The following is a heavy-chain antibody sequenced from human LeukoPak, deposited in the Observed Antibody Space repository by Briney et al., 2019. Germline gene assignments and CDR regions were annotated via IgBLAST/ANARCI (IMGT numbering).Heavy chain of an antibody. CDR2: IYYSGST. CDR1: GGSISSSSYY. Sequence: PSETLSLTCTVSGGSISSSSYYWGWIRQPPGKGLEWIGSIYYSGSTNYNPSLKSRVTISVDTSKNQFSLKLSSVTAADTAVYYCAGQTPDYYDSSGYPDYWGQGTLVTVSS. V-gene: IGHV4-39*07. D-gene: IGHD3-22*01. J-gene: IGHJ4*02. CDR3: AGQTPDYYDSSGYPDY.